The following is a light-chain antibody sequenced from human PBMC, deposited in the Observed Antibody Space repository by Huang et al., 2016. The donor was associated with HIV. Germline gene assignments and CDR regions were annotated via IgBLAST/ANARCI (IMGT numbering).Light chain of an antibody. Sequence: DIVLTQSPASLSLSPGERATLSCRASQTISTYLAWYQQKPGQSPRPLIYDASNRATGIPARFRGSGSGTDFTLTINNREPEDSAVYYCQQRNNWPPTYTFGQGTKLEIK. CDR2: DAS. V-gene: IGKV3-11*01. J-gene: IGKJ2*01. CDR1: QTISTY. CDR3: QQRNNWPPTYT.